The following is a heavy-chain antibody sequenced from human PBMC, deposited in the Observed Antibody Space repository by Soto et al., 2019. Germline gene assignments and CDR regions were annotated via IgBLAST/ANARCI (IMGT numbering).Heavy chain of an antibody. J-gene: IGHJ6*02. D-gene: IGHD6-6*01. CDR3: ARVGIAARYYYYYGMDV. CDR2: IWYDGSNK. CDR1: GFTFSSYG. V-gene: IGHV3-33*01. Sequence: GGSLRLSCAASGFTFSSYGMHWVRQAPGKGLEWVAVIWYDGSNKYYADSVKGRFTISRDNSKNTLYLQMNSLRAEDTAVYYCARVGIAARYYYYYGMDVWGRGTTVTVSS.